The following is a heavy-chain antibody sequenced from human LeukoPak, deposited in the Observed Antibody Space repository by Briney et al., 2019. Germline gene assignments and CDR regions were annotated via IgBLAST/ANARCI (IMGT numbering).Heavy chain of an antibody. D-gene: IGHD3-22*01. CDR1: GYAFTSYG. J-gene: IGHJ4*02. V-gene: IGHV1-18*01. CDR2: ISAYNGNT. Sequence: ASVKVSCKASGYAFTSYGISWVRQAPGQGLEWMGWISAYNGNTNYAQKLQGRVTMTTDTSTSTAYMELRSLRSDDTAVYYCARESPYYYDSSGLDYWGQGTLVTVSS. CDR3: ARESPYYYDSSGLDY.